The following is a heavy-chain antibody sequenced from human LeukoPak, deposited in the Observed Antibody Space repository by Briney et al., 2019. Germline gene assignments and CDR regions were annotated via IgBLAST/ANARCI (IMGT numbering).Heavy chain of an antibody. D-gene: IGHD3-10*01. Sequence: SETLSLTCTVSGGSISSSSYYWGWIRQPPGKGLEWIGSIYYSGSTYYNPSLKSRVTISVDTSKNQFSLKLSSVTAADTAVYYCARGGPYGSGSYYYYYYYYMDVWGKGTTVTISS. V-gene: IGHV4-39*07. CDR2: IYYSGST. CDR3: ARGGPYGSGSYYYYYYYYMDV. J-gene: IGHJ6*03. CDR1: GGSISSSSYY.